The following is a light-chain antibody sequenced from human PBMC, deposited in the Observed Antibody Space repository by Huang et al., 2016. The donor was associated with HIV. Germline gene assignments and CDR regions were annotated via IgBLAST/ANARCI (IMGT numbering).Light chain of an antibody. Sequence: EIVMTQSPATLSVSPGERVTLSCRASQSLSSQLAWYQQKRGQAPRLLIYGVSTGATDIPARFSGSGSGTDFTLTINSLQSEDFATYYCQQYNDWPLTFGQGTEVEIK. CDR1: QSLSSQ. V-gene: IGKV3-15*01. CDR2: GVS. CDR3: QQYNDWPLT. J-gene: IGKJ1*01.